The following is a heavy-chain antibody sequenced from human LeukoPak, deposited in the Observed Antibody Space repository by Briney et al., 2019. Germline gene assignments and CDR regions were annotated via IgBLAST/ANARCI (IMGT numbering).Heavy chain of an antibody. CDR3: ARGGYCSGGSCYWARDYYYGMDV. CDR2: ISSSSSTI. J-gene: IGHJ6*02. D-gene: IGHD2-15*01. V-gene: IGHV3-48*04. Sequence: AGGSLRLSCAASGFTFSSYSMNWVRQAPGKGLEWVSYISSSSSTIYYADSVKGRFTISRDNAKNSLYLQMNSLRAEDTAVYYCARGGYCSGGSCYWARDYYYGMDVWGQGTTVTVSS. CDR1: GFTFSSYS.